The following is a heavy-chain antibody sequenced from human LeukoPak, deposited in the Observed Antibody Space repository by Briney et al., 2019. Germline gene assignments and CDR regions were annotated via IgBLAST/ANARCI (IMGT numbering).Heavy chain of an antibody. D-gene: IGHD3-9*01. CDR1: GGSISSSSYY. CDR3: ASYDILTGPINPFDY. Sequence: SETLSLTCTVSGGSISSSSYYWGWIRQPPGKGLEWIGSIYYSGSTYYNPSLKSRVTISVDTSKNQFSLKLSSVTAADTAVYYCASYDILTGPINPFDYWGQGTLVTVSS. CDR2: IYYSGST. V-gene: IGHV4-39*07. J-gene: IGHJ4*02.